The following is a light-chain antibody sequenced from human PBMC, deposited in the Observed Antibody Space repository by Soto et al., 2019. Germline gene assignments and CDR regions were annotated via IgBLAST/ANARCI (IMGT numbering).Light chain of an antibody. V-gene: IGKV1-9*01. CDR3: QQVKTYPRT. J-gene: IGKJ4*01. CDR1: QAVPNN. Sequence: DIHLTQSPSFLSASVGDRVTITCRPSQAVPNNMAWYQQKPGKPPKLLIYEESTLHSGVPSRFRGRKSGTQLTLTIDSLQPEDFATYYCQQVKTYPRTFGGGTKVEIK. CDR2: EES.